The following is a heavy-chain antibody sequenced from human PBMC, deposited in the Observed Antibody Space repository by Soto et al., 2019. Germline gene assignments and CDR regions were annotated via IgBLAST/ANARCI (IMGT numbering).Heavy chain of an antibody. Sequence: PSQTLSLTCAISGDSVSSNSAAWNWIRQSPSRGLEWLGRTYYRSKWYNDYAVSVKSRITINPDTSKNQFSLQLNSVTPEDTAVYYCARDLTVTTGVVDYYYGMDVWGQGTTVTVSS. J-gene: IGHJ6*02. CDR3: ARDLTVTTGVVDYYYGMDV. D-gene: IGHD4-17*01. V-gene: IGHV6-1*01. CDR2: TYYRSKWYN. CDR1: GDSVSSNSAA.